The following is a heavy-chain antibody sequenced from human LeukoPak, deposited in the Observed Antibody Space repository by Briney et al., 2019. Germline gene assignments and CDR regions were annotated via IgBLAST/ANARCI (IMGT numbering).Heavy chain of an antibody. Sequence: SETLSLTCTVSGGSISSGTYFWSWIRQPAGKGLEWIGRIYSSGSTNCNPSLKSRVTISVDTSKNQFSLKMSSVTAAGTAVYYCAREGSYDSSGYYHFDSWGQGTLVTVSS. D-gene: IGHD3-22*01. CDR3: AREGSYDSSGYYHFDS. CDR2: IYSSGST. V-gene: IGHV4-61*02. CDR1: GGSISSGTYF. J-gene: IGHJ4*02.